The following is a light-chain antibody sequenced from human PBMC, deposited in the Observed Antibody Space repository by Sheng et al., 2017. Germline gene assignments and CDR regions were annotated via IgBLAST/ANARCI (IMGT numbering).Light chain of an antibody. Sequence: EIVMTQSPATLSVSLGERATLSCRASQSVASNLAWYQQKPGQPPRLLIYGASTRASGFPGRFSGSGSRTEFTLTISSLQSEDSAVYYCQHYDKWPLPFGGGTKVEIK. J-gene: IGKJ4*01. CDR3: QHYDKWPLP. CDR2: GAS. V-gene: IGKV3-15*01. CDR1: QSVASN.